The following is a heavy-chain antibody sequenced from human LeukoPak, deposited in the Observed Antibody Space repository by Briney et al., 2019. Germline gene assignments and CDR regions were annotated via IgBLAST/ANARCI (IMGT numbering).Heavy chain of an antibody. V-gene: IGHV3-30*02. CDR1: GFTLSGFV. CDR3: AKDGLWFGEYPDVGYYYYGMDV. CDR2: LWDDTTNK. D-gene: IGHD3-10*01. J-gene: IGHJ6*02. Sequence: GGSLRLSCAASGFTLSGFVMHWVRQAPGKGLEWVACLWDDTTNKYYGDSVKGRFSISRDNSKNILYLQMNSLSPEDTAVYYCAKDGLWFGEYPDVGYYYYGMDVWGQGTTVTVSS.